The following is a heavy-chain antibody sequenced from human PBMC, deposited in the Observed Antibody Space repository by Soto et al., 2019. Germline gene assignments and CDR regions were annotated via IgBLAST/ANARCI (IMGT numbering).Heavy chain of an antibody. CDR1: GFTFSSYA. CDR3: AKGRTTVVQSSSRYANYYYYYMDV. V-gene: IGHV3-23*01. Sequence: PGGSLRLSCAASGFTFSSYAMSWVRQAPGKGLEWVSAISGSGGSTYYADSVKGRFTISRDNSKNTLYLQMNSLRAEDTAVYYCAKGRTTVVQSSSRYANYYYYYMDVWGKGTTVTVSS. D-gene: IGHD6-13*01. J-gene: IGHJ6*03. CDR2: ISGSGGST.